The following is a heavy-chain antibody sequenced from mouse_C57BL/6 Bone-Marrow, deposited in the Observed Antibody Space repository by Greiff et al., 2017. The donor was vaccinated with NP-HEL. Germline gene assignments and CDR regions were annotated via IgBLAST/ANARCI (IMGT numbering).Heavy chain of an antibody. V-gene: IGHV1-42*01. Sequence: VQLKQSGPELVKPGASVKISCKASGYSFTGYYMNWVKQSPEKSLEWIGEINPSTGGTTYNQKFKAKATLTVDKSSSTAYMQLKSLTSEDSAVYYCARGGNPGFAYWGQGTLVTVSA. CDR2: INPSTGGT. CDR3: ARGGNPGFAY. CDR1: GYSFTGYY. J-gene: IGHJ3*01.